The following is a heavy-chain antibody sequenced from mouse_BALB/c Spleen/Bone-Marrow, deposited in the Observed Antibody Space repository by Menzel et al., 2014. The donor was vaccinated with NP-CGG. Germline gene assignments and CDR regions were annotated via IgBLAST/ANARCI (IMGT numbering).Heavy chain of an antibody. CDR2: VNPDSSTI. Sequence: EVQLVESGGALVQSGGSLKLSCAASGFDFSRYWMNWVRQAPGKGLEWIGEVNPDSSTINYTPSLKDKFILSRDNAKKTLYLQMSKVRSEETALYYCARRNTYDEGFDYWGQGTLGTVSA. CDR3: ARRNTYDEGFDY. D-gene: IGHD5-2*01. J-gene: IGHJ3*01. CDR1: GFDFSRYW. V-gene: IGHV4-1*02.